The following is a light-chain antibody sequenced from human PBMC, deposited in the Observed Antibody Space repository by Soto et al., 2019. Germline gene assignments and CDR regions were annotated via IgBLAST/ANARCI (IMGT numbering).Light chain of an antibody. CDR1: RTVGPH. Sequence: EIVLTQFPSTLSLSPGETVTLSCRATRTVGPHSAGYQQNPGQPPRLLISDASNRATGVPARFSGSGSGTYFTLTISSLEPEDFTVYFCQQRTNWPRIIFGQETRLEIK. CDR2: DAS. V-gene: IGKV3-11*01. J-gene: IGKJ5*01. CDR3: QQRTNWPRII.